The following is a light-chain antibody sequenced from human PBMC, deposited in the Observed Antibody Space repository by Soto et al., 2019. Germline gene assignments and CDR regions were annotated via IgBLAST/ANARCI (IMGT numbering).Light chain of an antibody. Sequence: QSALTQPASVSGSPGQSITISCTGTSDDVGSYNLVSWYQQHPGKAPKLMIYEGTRRPSGVSSHFSGSKSDNTASLTISGLQAEDEADYYCCSYAGGNTWVFGGGTKLTVL. CDR2: EGT. J-gene: IGLJ3*02. V-gene: IGLV2-23*01. CDR3: CSYAGGNTWV. CDR1: SDDVGSYNL.